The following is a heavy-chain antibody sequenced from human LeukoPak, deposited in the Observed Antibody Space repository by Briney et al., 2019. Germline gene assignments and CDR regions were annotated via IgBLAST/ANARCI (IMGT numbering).Heavy chain of an antibody. Sequence: GGSLRLSCAASGFNFNNAWMSWVRQAPGMGLEWVGRIKSKTSGGTTDYAAPVEGRFTISRDDSKNTLFLQMNSLRAEDTAVYYCAKDSPSSSWYYYYYGMDVWGQGTTVTVSS. CDR3: AKDSPSSSWYYYYYGMDV. CDR2: IKSKTSGGTT. V-gene: IGHV3-15*01. D-gene: IGHD6-13*01. J-gene: IGHJ6*02. CDR1: GFNFNNAW.